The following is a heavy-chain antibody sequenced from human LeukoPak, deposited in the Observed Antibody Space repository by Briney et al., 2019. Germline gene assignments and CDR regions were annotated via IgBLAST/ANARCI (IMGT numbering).Heavy chain of an antibody. Sequence: SETLSLTCAVSGGSISSSNWWSWVRQPPGKGLEWIGEINHSGSTNYSPSLKSRVTISIDTSKNQFSLKLNSMTAADTAVYYCARGEGARDGYNYAGPFYFDYWGHGTLVTVSS. J-gene: IGHJ4*01. CDR3: ARGEGARDGYNYAGPFYFDY. D-gene: IGHD5-24*01. V-gene: IGHV4-4*02. CDR1: GGSISSSNW. CDR2: INHSGST.